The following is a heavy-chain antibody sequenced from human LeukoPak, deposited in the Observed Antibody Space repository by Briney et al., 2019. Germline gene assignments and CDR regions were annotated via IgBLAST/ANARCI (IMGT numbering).Heavy chain of an antibody. J-gene: IGHJ4*02. CDR3: ARHLYYDILTGYRYYFDY. D-gene: IGHD3-9*01. CDR1: GGSFSGYY. Sequence: SETLSLTCAVYGGSFSGYYWSWICQPPGKGLEWIGEINHSGSTNYNPSLKSRVTISVDTAKNQFSLKLSSVTAADTAVYYCARHLYYDILTGYRYYFDYWGQGTLVTVSS. CDR2: INHSGST. V-gene: IGHV4-34*01.